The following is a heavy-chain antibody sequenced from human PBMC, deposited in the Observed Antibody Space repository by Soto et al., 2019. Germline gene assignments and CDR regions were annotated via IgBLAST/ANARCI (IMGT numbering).Heavy chain of an antibody. D-gene: IGHD3-22*01. CDR2: IYSGGST. V-gene: IGHV3-53*01. J-gene: IGHJ4*02. CDR3: TTVNPYISDSRGHCY. CDR1: GFTGSSNY. Sequence: PGGSLRLSCAASGFTGSSNYMSWVRQAPGKGLEWVSVIYSGGSTYYATPVKGRFTISRDDSKNTLYLQMNSLKTEDTAVYYCTTVNPYISDSRGHCYWGQGTLVTVSS.